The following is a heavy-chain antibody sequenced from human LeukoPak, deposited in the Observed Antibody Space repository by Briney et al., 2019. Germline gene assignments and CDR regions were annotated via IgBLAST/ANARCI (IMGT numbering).Heavy chain of an antibody. CDR2: ISGSGGST. CDR3: ARGSAAIYYYYMDV. CDR1: GFTFSSYA. D-gene: IGHD2-2*01. J-gene: IGHJ6*03. Sequence: GGSLRLSCAASGFTFSSYALGWVRQVPGKGLEWVSTISGSGGSTHYADSVKGRFAISRDNSKNTLSLQMNSLRAEDTAVYYCARGSAAIYYYYMDVWGKGTTVTVSS. V-gene: IGHV3-23*01.